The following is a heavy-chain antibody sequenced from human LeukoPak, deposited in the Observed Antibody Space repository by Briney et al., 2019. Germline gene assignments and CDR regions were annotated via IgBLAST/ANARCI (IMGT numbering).Heavy chain of an antibody. D-gene: IGHD7-27*01. V-gene: IGHV1-24*01. Sequence: AASVKVSCKVSGYTLTELSMHWVRQAPGKGLEWMGGFDPEDGETIYAQKFQGRVTMTRGTSISIAYMELSSLRSEDTAVYYCARGPPNWGFDMWGQGTMVTVSS. J-gene: IGHJ3*02. CDR1: GYTLTELS. CDR3: ARGPPNWGFDM. CDR2: FDPEDGET.